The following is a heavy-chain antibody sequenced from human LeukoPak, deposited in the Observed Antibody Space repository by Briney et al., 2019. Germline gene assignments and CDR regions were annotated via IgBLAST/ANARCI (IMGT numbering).Heavy chain of an antibody. V-gene: IGHV4-30-4*08. D-gene: IGHD2-15*01. J-gene: IGHJ4*02. CDR1: GDSISGADYF. Sequence: SQTLSLTCTVSGDSISGADYFWSWIRQSPGKGLEWIGYIQSSGSTYYNPSLKSRVTISVDTSKNQFSLKLSSVTAADTAVYYCARDSRGGGPDFDYWGQGVLVTVSS. CDR3: ARDSRGGGPDFDY. CDR2: IQSSGST.